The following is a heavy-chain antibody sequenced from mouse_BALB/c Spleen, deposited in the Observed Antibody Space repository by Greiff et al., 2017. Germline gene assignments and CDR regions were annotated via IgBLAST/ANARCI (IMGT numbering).Heavy chain of an antibody. V-gene: IGHV1-31*01. CDR3: ARAFYGYEDY. CDR2: INPYNGAT. J-gene: IGHJ2*01. Sequence: DVKLQESGPELVKPGASVKISCKASGYSFTGYYMHWVKQSHVKSLEWIGRINPYNGATSYNQNFKDKASLTVDKSSSTAYMELHSLTSEDSAVYYCARAFYGYEDYWGQGTTLTVSS. D-gene: IGHD2-2*01. CDR1: GYSFTGYY.